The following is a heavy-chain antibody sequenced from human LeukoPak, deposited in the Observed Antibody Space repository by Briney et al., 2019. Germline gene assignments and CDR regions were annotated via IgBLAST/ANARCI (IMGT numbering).Heavy chain of an antibody. J-gene: IGHJ4*02. CDR2: ISGSGGST. CDR3: ATYSSSWYCFDY. CDR1: GFTFSSYA. Sequence: PGGSLRLSCAASGFTFSSYAMSWVRQAPGKGLEWVSAISGSGGSTCYADSVKGRFTISRDNSKNTLYLQMNSLRAEDTAVYYCATYSSSWYCFDYWGQGTLVTVSS. D-gene: IGHD6-13*01. V-gene: IGHV3-23*01.